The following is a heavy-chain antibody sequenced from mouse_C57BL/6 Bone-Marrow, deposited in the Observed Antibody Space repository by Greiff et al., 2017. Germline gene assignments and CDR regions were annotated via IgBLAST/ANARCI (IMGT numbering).Heavy chain of an antibody. V-gene: IGHV5-4*01. D-gene: IGHD3-2*02. CDR3: EREGLQRAMDY. CDR1: GFTFSSYA. J-gene: IGHJ4*01. CDR2: ISDGGSYT. Sequence: EVQLVESGGGLVKPGGSLKLSCAASGFTFSSYAMSWVRQTPEKRLEWVATISDGGSYTYYPDNVKGRFTISRDTAKNNQYLQMRHLKSEDTDRYYCEREGLQRAMDYWGQGTAVTVSS.